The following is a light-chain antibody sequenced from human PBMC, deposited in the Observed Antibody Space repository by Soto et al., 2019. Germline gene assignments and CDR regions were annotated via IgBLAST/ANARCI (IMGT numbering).Light chain of an antibody. Sequence: EIVLTQSPGTLSLSPGERTTLSCRASQSVSSNSLDWYQQKPGQAPRLLIYGASSRATAIPDRFSGSGSGTDFTLTISRLEPEDFAVYYCQQYETPPRTFGQGTKVEI. CDR3: QQYETPPRT. V-gene: IGKV3-20*01. CDR2: GAS. J-gene: IGKJ1*01. CDR1: QSVSSNS.